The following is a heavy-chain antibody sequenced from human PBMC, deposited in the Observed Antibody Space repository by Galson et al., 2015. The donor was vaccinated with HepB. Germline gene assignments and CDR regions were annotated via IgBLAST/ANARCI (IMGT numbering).Heavy chain of an antibody. D-gene: IGHD3-10*01. V-gene: IGHV1-18*04. CDR2: SNPYNGGI. CDR3: SRGPWFGQLTEIFVFQH. CDR1: GYNFNSYG. Sequence: SVKVSCKASGYNFNSYGISWVRKAPGQGLEWMGLSNPYNGGINHAQKFQGRLPMTTDTSTSTVSMDLRSLRSDDTAVYSFSRGPWFGQLTEIFVFQHWGQGTLVTVSS. J-gene: IGHJ1*01.